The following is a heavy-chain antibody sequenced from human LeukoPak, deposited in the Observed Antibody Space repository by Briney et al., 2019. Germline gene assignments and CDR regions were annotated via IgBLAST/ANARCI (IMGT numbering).Heavy chain of an antibody. V-gene: IGHV4-39*01. J-gene: IGHJ4*02. CDR1: GGSISSSNYY. D-gene: IGHD2-15*01. Sequence: SETLSLTCTVSGGSISSSNYYWGWIRQPPGKGLEWIGSIYYSGTTYYNTSLKSRVTISVDTSKNQFYLKLSSVTAADTAVYYCSGGGSCSVLCLGNYWGQGTLVTVSS. CDR2: IYYSGTT. CDR3: SGGGSCSVLCLGNY.